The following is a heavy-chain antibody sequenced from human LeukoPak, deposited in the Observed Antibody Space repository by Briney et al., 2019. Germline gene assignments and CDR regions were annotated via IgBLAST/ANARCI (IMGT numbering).Heavy chain of an antibody. CDR3: AREGVQTTVDAFDI. V-gene: IGHV3-30*04. D-gene: IGHD4-17*01. CDR1: GFTLKIYP. CDR2: ISHDGSDK. J-gene: IGHJ3*02. Sequence: GGSLRLSCAASGFTLKIYPMHWVRQAPGKGLEWLSVISHDGSDKNNADSVKGRFIISRDNSKNTIYLQLNSLRPEDTTMYYCAREGVQTTVDAFDIWGLGTMVIVSS.